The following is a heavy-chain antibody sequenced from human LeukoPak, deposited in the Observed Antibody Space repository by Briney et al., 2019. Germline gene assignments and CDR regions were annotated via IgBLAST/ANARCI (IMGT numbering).Heavy chain of an antibody. D-gene: IGHD1-1*01. Sequence: ASVKVSCKASGYTFTTYGISGVRQAPGQGLEWVGWISAYNGNTNYAQKLQGRVTMTTDTSTSTAYMELRSLRSDDTAVYYCAREEHNWFDPWGQGTLVTVSS. CDR1: GYTFTTYG. V-gene: IGHV1-18*01. CDR3: AREEHNWFDP. J-gene: IGHJ5*02. CDR2: ISAYNGNT.